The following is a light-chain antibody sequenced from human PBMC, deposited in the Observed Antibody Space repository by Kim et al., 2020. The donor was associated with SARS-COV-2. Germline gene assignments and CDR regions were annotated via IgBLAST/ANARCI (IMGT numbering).Light chain of an antibody. CDR1: QSVSSSY. J-gene: IGKJ2*01. CDR3: QQYGSSLYT. CDR2: GAS. Sequence: SPGERATLSCSASQSVSSSYVAWYQQKPGQAPRLLIYGASSRATGIPDRFSGSGSGTDFTLTISRLEPEDFAVYYCQQYGSSLYTFGQGTKLEI. V-gene: IGKV3-20*01.